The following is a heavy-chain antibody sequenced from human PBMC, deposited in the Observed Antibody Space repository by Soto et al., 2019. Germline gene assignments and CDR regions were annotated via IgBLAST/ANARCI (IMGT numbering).Heavy chain of an antibody. V-gene: IGHV3-23*01. CDR3: AKRWSFCFDS. Sequence: GGSLRLSCAAAGFTCSTYAMNWVRQAPGKGLEWVSVVSGSGTSTYYADSVKGRFTISRDNSKSTVYLQLNNLSAEDTAVYYCAKRWSFCFDSWGEAALVTVSS. CDR1: GFTCSTYA. CDR2: VSGSGTST. D-gene: IGHD2-8*01. J-gene: IGHJ5*01.